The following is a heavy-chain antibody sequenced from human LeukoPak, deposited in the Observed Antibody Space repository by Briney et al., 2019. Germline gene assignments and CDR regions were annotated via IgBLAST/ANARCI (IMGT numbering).Heavy chain of an antibody. CDR1: GGTFSSYA. CDR3: ARERHDARVGYYYYLDV. D-gene: IGHD1-1*01. J-gene: IGHJ6*03. CDR2: ISAYNGNT. V-gene: IGHV1-18*01. Sequence: ASVTVSCKASGGTFSSYAISWVRQAPGQGLEWMGWISAYNGNTNYAQKLQGRVTMTTDTSTSTAYMELRSLRSDDTAVYYCARERHDARVGYYYYLDVWGKGTTVTVSS.